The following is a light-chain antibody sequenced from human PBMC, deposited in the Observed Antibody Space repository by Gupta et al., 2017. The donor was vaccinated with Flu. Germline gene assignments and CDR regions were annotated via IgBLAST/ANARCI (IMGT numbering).Light chain of an antibody. V-gene: IGLV1-44*01. CDR3: AAWDDSLNGSLV. CDR1: SSNIGSNT. CDR2: SNN. J-gene: IGLJ3*02. Sequence: QSVLTQPPSASGTPGQRVTISCSGSSSNIGSNTVNWYQQLPGTAPKLLIYSNNQRPSGVPARFSGSKSGTSASLAISGLQSEDEADYYCAAWDDSLNGSLVFGGGTKLTVL.